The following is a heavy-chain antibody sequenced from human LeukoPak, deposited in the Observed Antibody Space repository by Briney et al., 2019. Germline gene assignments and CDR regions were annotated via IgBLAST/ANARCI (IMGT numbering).Heavy chain of an antibody. V-gene: IGHV3-64*04. Sequence: GGSLRLSCSASGFTFSSYAMHWVRQAPGKGLEYVSAISSNGGSTYYADSVKGRFTISRDNSKNTLYLQMNSLRAEDTAVYYCAREGMASISSDWYFDLWGRGTLVTVSS. J-gene: IGHJ2*01. D-gene: IGHD5-24*01. CDR3: AREGMASISSDWYFDL. CDR2: ISSNGGST. CDR1: GFTFSSYA.